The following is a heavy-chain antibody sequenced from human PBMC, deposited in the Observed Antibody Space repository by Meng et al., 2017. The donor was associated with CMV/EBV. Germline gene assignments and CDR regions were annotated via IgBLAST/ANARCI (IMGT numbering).Heavy chain of an antibody. CDR3: ARDNDFWSGSIDY. V-gene: IGHV4-34*01. CDR2: INHSGST. J-gene: IGHJ4*02. Sequence: WYVYGGSFSGSYWSWFRQPPGKGLEWIGEINHSGSTNYNPSLKSRVTISVDTSKNQFSLKLSSVTAADTAVYYCARDNDFWSGSIDYWGQGTLVTVSS. CDR1: GGSFSGSY. D-gene: IGHD3-3*01.